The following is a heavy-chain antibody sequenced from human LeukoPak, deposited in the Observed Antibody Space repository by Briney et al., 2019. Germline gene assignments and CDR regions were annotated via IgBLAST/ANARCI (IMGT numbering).Heavy chain of an antibody. Sequence: SETLSLTCSVSNGSISRYYWTWIRQPPGKGLEWIGYIYTSGSTNCNPSLKSRVTISVDTSKNQFSLKLSSVTAADTAVYYCARRMVRGVIIFDAFDIWGQGTMVTVSS. J-gene: IGHJ3*02. V-gene: IGHV4-4*09. CDR1: NGSISRYY. D-gene: IGHD3-10*01. CDR2: IYTSGST. CDR3: ARRMVRGVIIFDAFDI.